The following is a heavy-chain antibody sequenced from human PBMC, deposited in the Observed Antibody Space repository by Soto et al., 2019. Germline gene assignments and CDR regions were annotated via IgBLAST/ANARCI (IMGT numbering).Heavy chain of an antibody. Sequence: PGGSLRLSCASSVFTFGNAWMSWVRQAPGKGLEWVGRIKSKTDGGTTDYAAPVKGRFTISRDDSKNTLYLQMNSLKTEDTAVYYCTTDPAMIVVVPIDYWGQGTLVTVSS. V-gene: IGHV3-15*01. CDR2: IKSKTDGGTT. D-gene: IGHD3-22*01. CDR1: VFTFGNAW. J-gene: IGHJ4*02. CDR3: TTDPAMIVVVPIDY.